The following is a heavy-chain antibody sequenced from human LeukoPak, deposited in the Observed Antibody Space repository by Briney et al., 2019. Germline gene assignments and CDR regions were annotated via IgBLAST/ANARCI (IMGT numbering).Heavy chain of an antibody. J-gene: IGHJ4*02. CDR1: GFTFSSYA. CDR2: ISYDGSNK. CDR3: ARERTYYFDY. V-gene: IGHV3-30-3*01. D-gene: IGHD1-1*01. Sequence: GGSLRLSCAASGFTFSSYAMHWVRQAPGKGLEWVAVISYDGSNKYYADSVKGRFTISRDNSKNTLYLQMNSLRAEDTAVYYCARERTYYFDYWGQGTLVTVSS.